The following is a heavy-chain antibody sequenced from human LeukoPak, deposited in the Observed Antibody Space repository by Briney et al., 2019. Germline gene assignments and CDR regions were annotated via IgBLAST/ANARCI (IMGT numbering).Heavy chain of an antibody. CDR1: GFTFSSYW. CDR2: IKQDGSEK. J-gene: IGHJ4*02. D-gene: IGHD3-22*01. V-gene: IGHV3-7*01. Sequence: GGSLRLSCAASGFTFSSYWMSWVRQARGKGVEWVANIKQDGSEKYYVDSVKGRFTISRDNAKNSLYLQMSSLRAEDTAVYYCARDLEGYDSSGYLFDYWGQGTLVTVSS. CDR3: ARDLEGYDSSGYLFDY.